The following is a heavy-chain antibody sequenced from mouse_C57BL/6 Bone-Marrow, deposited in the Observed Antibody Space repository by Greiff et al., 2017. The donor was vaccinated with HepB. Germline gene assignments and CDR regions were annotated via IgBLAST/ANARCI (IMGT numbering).Heavy chain of an antibody. CDR1: GYTFTSYG. CDR2: IYPRSGNT. Sequence: QVQLQQSGAELARPGASVKLSCKASGYTFTSYGISWVKQRTGQGLEWIGEIYPRSGNTYYNEKFKGKATLTADKSSSTAYMELRSLTSEDSAVYFCAGSGWFAYWGQGTLVTVSA. D-gene: IGHD3-1*01. V-gene: IGHV1-81*01. CDR3: AGSGWFAY. J-gene: IGHJ3*01.